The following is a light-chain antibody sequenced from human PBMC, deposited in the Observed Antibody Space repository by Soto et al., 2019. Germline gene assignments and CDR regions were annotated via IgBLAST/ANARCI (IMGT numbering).Light chain of an antibody. CDR3: QQYNSYPLT. CDR2: EAS. CDR1: QSISSW. V-gene: IGKV1-5*03. J-gene: IGKJ4*01. Sequence: IHMTHAPSTLSASVLYRVTITCRASQSISSWLAWYQQKPGKAPKLLIYEASRLEIGVPSRFSGSGSGTEFTLTISSMQPDDFATYYCQQYNSYPLTFGGGTKV.